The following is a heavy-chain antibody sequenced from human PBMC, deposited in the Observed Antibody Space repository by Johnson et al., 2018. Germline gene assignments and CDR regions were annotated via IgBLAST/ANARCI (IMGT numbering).Heavy chain of an antibody. D-gene: IGHD2/OR15-2a*01. CDR2: ITHRGSI. Sequence: QVQLQQWGAGLLKPSETLSLTCSVYGESLSGHSWSWIRQPPGKGLECIGEITHRGSIIYSSSLKSRITISVDTSKNLFSLRLPSVNAADMAVYYCARDFSFWGQGTLVTVSS. CDR1: GESLSGHS. V-gene: IGHV4-34*01. CDR3: ARDFSF. J-gene: IGHJ4*02.